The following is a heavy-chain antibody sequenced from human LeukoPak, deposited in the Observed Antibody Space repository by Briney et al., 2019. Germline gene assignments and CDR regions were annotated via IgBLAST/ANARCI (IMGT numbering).Heavy chain of an antibody. V-gene: IGHV3-7*01. CDR3: ARVAGRRYYYYYMDV. D-gene: IGHD1-26*01. CDR1: GFTFSSYW. Sequence: GGSLRLSCAASGFTFSSYWMSWVRQASGKGLEWVANIKQDGSEKYYVDSVKGRFTISRDNAKNSLYLQMNSLRAEDTAVYYCARVAGRRYYYYYMDVWGKGTTVTVSS. J-gene: IGHJ6*03. CDR2: IKQDGSEK.